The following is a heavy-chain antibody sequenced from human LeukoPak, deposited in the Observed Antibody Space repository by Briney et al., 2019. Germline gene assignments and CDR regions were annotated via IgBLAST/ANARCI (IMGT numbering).Heavy chain of an antibody. Sequence: RGESLKISCQGSGYSFTTYWIGWVRQMPGKGLECMGIIYPGDSDTRYSPSFQGQVTISADKSISTVYLQWSSLKASDTAMYYCARQSRNGSKTRGYYFDYWGQGTLVTVSS. CDR2: IYPGDSDT. D-gene: IGHD3-10*01. CDR3: ARQSRNGSKTRGYYFDY. V-gene: IGHV5-51*01. CDR1: GYSFTTYW. J-gene: IGHJ4*02.